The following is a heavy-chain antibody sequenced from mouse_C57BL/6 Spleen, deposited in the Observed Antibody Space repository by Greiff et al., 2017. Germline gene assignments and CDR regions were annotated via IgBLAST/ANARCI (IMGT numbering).Heavy chain of an antibody. D-gene: IGHD1-1*01. J-gene: IGHJ2*01. Sequence: QVQLQQPGAELVRPGTSVKLSCKASGYTFTSYWMHWVKQRPGQGLEWIGVIDPSDSYTNYNQKFKGKATLTVDTSSSTAYMQLSSLTSEDSAVYYCARRNCGSSYDDWGQGTTLTVSS. CDR3: ARRNCGSSYDD. V-gene: IGHV1-59*01. CDR2: IDPSDSYT. CDR1: GYTFTSYW.